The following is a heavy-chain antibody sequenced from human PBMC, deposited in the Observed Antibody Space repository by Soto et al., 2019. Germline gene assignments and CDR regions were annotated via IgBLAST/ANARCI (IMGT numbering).Heavy chain of an antibody. Sequence: GGSLRLSCVASGFNLSHPWMTWVRQAAGKGLEWVGRIKSRTDGGTADYAAPVKGRATISRDDSKNTVYLQMNSLKTEDTAVYYCTTGIYYDILTGYHNVDYWGQGALVTVSS. D-gene: IGHD3-9*01. V-gene: IGHV3-15*01. CDR3: TTGIYYDILTGYHNVDY. CDR2: IKSRTDGGTA. J-gene: IGHJ4*02. CDR1: GFNLSHPW.